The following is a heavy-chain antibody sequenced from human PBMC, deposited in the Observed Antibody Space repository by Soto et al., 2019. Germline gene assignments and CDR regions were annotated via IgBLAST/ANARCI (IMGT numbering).Heavy chain of an antibody. Sequence: QITLKESGHTLVKPTQTLTLTCTFSGFSLSSPAVGVNWIRQPPGKALEWLALIYWDDDKQYSPSLKNRLTITKDTSKNQVVLTMTNMDPVDIATYYCAHGSGWLSDHWGQGTLVTVSS. CDR3: AHGSGWLSDH. CDR2: IYWDDDK. V-gene: IGHV2-5*02. D-gene: IGHD6-19*01. CDR1: GFSLSSPAVG. J-gene: IGHJ4*02.